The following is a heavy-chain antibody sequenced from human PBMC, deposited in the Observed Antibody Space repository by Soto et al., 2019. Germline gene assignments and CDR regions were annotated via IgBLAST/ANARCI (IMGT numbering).Heavy chain of an antibody. CDR1: GGSFSGYY. V-gene: IGHV4-34*01. CDR2: INHSGST. D-gene: IGHD3-10*01. Sequence: SETLSLTCAVYGGSFSGYYWSWIRQPPGKGLEWIGEINHSGSTNYNPSLKSRVTISVDTSKNQFSLKLSSVTAADTAVYYCARKGDGSGGRFDYWGQGTLVTVSS. CDR3: ARKGDGSGGRFDY. J-gene: IGHJ4*02.